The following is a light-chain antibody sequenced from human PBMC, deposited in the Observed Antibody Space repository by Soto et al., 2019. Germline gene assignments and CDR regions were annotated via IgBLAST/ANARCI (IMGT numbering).Light chain of an antibody. V-gene: IGKV1-5*01. Sequence: DIQVTQSPPTLSASVGDRVTITCRASQTISTWMAWYQQKPGKAPKLLIYHASTLESGVPSRFSGSGSGTEFTLTISSLQPDDFATYYCQQYNSYWTFGQGTKVDIK. CDR3: QQYNSYWT. J-gene: IGKJ1*01. CDR2: HAS. CDR1: QTISTW.